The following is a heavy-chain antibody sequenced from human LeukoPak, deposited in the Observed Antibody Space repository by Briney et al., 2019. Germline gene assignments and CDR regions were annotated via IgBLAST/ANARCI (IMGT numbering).Heavy chain of an antibody. V-gene: IGHV4-59*01. CDR2: IYYSGST. J-gene: IGHJ3*02. Sequence: SETLSLTCTVSGGSLSSYYWSWIRQPPGKGLEWIGYIYYSGSTNYNPSLKSRVTISVDTSKNQFSLKLSSVTAADTAVYYCARCSFDAFDIWGQGTMVTVSS. D-gene: IGHD6-19*01. CDR3: ARCSFDAFDI. CDR1: GGSLSSYY.